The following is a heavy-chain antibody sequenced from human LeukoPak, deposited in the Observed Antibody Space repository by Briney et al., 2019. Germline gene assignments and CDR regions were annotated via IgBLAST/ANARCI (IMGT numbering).Heavy chain of an antibody. CDR3: ARVYYDSSGYYLDY. CDR1: GYSISSGYY. Sequence: SETLSLTCTVSGYSISSGYYWGWIRQPPGKGLEWIGSIYHSGSTYYNPSLKSRVTISVDTSKNQFSLKLSSVTAADTAVYYCARVYYDSSGYYLDYWGQGTLVTVSS. D-gene: IGHD3-22*01. J-gene: IGHJ4*02. CDR2: IYHSGST. V-gene: IGHV4-38-2*02.